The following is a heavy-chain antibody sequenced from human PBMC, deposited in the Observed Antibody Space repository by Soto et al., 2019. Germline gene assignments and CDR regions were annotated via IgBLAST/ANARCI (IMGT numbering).Heavy chain of an antibody. CDR1: GFTFSSYE. CDR3: ARLYSSGWIDAFDI. V-gene: IGHV3-48*03. Sequence: EVQLVESGGGLVQPGGSLRLSCAASGFTFSSYEMNWVRQAPGKGLEWVSYISSSGSTIYYADSVKGRFTISRDNAKNSLYLQMNSLRAEDTAVYYCARLYSSGWIDAFDIWGQGKMVTVSS. D-gene: IGHD6-19*01. CDR2: ISSSGSTI. J-gene: IGHJ3*02.